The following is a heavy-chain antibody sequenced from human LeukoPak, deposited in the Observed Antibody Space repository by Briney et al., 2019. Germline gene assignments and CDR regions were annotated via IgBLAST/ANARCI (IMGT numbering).Heavy chain of an antibody. CDR3: TREMIRGVVNY. D-gene: IGHD3-10*01. V-gene: IGHV3-74*01. CDR2: INRGGRSA. Sequence: GGSLRLSCAVSGFTVSSYCMHWIRQAPGKGLVWVARINRGGRSASSADSVKGRFTISRDNRKKTLYLQMKSLRDEDTAVYFCTREMIRGVVNYWGEGTPVSLSS. J-gene: IGHJ4*02. CDR1: GFTVSSYC.